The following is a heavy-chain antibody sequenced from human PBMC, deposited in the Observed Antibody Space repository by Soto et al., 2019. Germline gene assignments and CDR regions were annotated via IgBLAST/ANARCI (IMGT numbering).Heavy chain of an antibody. V-gene: IGHV3-23*01. J-gene: IGHJ6*02. CDR3: ASDLVGASDSYGLDV. CDR1: GFTFSSYA. Sequence: PGGSLRLSCAASGFTFSSYAMSWVRQAPGKGLEWVSAISGSGGSTYYADSVKGRFTISRDNSKNRLYLQMSSLRAEDTAVYYCASDLVGASDSYGLDVWGQGTPVTVSS. CDR2: ISGSGGST. D-gene: IGHD1-26*01.